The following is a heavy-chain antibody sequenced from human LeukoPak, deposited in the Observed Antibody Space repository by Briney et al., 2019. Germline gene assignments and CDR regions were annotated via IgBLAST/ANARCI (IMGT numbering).Heavy chain of an antibody. V-gene: IGHV1-46*01. Sequence: ASVKVSCKASGYTFTSYYMHWVRQAPGQRLEWMGIINPSGGSTSYAQKFQGRVTMTRDMSTSTVYMELSSLRSEDTAVYYCARVIGAAGPFDYWGQGTLVTVSS. J-gene: IGHJ4*02. D-gene: IGHD4/OR15-4a*01. CDR2: INPSGGST. CDR1: GYTFTSYY. CDR3: ARVIGAAGPFDY.